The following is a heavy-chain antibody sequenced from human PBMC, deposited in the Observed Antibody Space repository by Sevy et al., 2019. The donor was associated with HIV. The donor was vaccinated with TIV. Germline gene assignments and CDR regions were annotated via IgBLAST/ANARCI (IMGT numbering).Heavy chain of an antibody. D-gene: IGHD1-26*01. CDR3: ARSGIRRGSPVDY. Sequence: SETLSLTCAVSGGSISSGGYSWSWIRQPPGKGLEWIGYIYHSWSTYYNPSLKSRVTISVDRSKNQFSLKLSSVTAADTAVYYCARSGIRRGSPVDYWGQGTLVTVSS. CDR2: IYHSWST. V-gene: IGHV4-30-2*01. J-gene: IGHJ4*02. CDR1: GGSISSGGYS.